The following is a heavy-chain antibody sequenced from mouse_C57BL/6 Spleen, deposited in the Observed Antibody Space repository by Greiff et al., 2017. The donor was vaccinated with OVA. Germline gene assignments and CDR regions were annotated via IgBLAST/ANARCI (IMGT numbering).Heavy chain of an antibody. CDR1: GFTFSNYW. CDR3: TAGSWFAY. CDR2: IRLISDNYAT. Sequence: EVKVEESGGGLVQPGGSMKLSCVASGFTFSNYWMNWVRQSPEKGLQWVAQIRLISDNYATHYAESVKGRFTISRDDSKSSVYLQMNNLRAEDTGIYYCTAGSWFAYWGQGTLVTVSA. D-gene: IGHD4-1*01. J-gene: IGHJ3*01. V-gene: IGHV6-3*01.